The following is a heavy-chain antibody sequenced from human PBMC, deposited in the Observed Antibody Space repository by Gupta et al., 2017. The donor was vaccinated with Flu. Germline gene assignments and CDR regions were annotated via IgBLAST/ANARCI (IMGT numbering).Heavy chain of an antibody. D-gene: IGHD2-15*01. J-gene: IGHJ4*02. Sequence: WVRQAPGKGLEWVAVISYDGSNKYYADSVKGRFTISRDNSKNTLYLQMNSLRAEDTAVYYCAGERLGYCSGGSCPADYWGQGTLVTVSS. CDR2: ISYDGSNK. V-gene: IGHV3-30*03. CDR3: AGERLGYCSGGSCPADY.